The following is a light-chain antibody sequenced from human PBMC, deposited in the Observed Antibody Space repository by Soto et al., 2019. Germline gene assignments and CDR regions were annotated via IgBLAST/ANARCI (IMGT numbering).Light chain of an antibody. CDR3: QQSYNVLSWT. V-gene: IGKV1-39*01. CDR1: QSIDKF. J-gene: IGKJ1*01. CDR2: AAS. Sequence: DIQMTQSPSSLSASVGDRVTITCRASQSIDKFLNWYRQRRGKAPELLIYAASFLHNEVPSRFRGSGSGTDFTLTISSLQPEDFASYYCQQSYNVLSWTFGQGTKGDIK.